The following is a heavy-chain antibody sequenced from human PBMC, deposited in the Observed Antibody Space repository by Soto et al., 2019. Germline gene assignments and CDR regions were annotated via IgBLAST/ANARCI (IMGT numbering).Heavy chain of an antibody. CDR1: GYTFTSYY. Sequence: ASVKVSCKASGYTFTSYYMHWVRQAPGQGLEWMGIINPSGGSTSYAQKFQGRVTMTRDTSTSTVYMELSSLRSEDTAVYYCARVYCSSTSCFGMDVWGQGTTVTVSS. J-gene: IGHJ6*02. D-gene: IGHD2-2*01. CDR2: INPSGGST. CDR3: ARVYCSSTSCFGMDV. V-gene: IGHV1-46*01.